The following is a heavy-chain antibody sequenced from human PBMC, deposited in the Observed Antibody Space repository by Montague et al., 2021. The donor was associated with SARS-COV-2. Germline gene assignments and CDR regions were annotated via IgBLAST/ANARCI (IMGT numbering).Heavy chain of an antibody. V-gene: IGHV3-21*01. CDR1: GFTFSSYN. CDR3: ARDHHYDILTGYYGD. Sequence: SLRLSCAASGFTFSSYNMNWVRQAPGKGLEWVSSISSRSSYIYYADSVKGRFTISRDNAKNSLYLQMNSLRAEDTAVYYCARDHHYDILTGYYGDGGQGTLVTVPS. CDR2: ISSRSSYI. D-gene: IGHD3-9*01. J-gene: IGHJ4*02.